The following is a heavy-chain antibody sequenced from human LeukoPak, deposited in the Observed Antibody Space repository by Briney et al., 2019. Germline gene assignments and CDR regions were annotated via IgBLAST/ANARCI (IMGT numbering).Heavy chain of an antibody. J-gene: IGHJ5*02. Sequence: SETLSLTCTASGVSISNHYWSWIRQPPGKGLEWIAYIYYSGSTNYNPSLKSRVTISVDTSKNQFSLKLSSVTAADTAVYYCARDSGSSSWYWGWFDPWGQGTLVTVSS. D-gene: IGHD6-13*01. CDR1: GVSISNHY. CDR3: ARDSGSSSWYWGWFDP. V-gene: IGHV4-59*11. CDR2: IYYSGST.